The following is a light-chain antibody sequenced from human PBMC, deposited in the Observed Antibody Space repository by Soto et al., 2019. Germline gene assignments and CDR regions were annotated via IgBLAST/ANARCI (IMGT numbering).Light chain of an antibody. J-gene: IGKJ2*01. V-gene: IGKV3-15*01. CDR2: GAS. Sequence: EIVMTQSPATLSVSPGERATLSCRASQSVSSNLAWYQQKPGQAPRLLIYGASTRATGIPARFSGSGSGTDVTLTSSSLQSEDFVVYYCQQDNNWSPYTFGQGTKLEIK. CDR3: QQDNNWSPYT. CDR1: QSVSSN.